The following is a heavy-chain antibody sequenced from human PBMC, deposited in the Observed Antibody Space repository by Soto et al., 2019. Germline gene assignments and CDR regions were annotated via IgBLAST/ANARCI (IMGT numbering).Heavy chain of an antibody. V-gene: IGHV3-43D*04. Sequence: GGALRLSCAASGFTNDDHHMYWVRQAPGQGLEWVSRIGWDGGSTYYADSVKGRFSTSRDNYKSSLHLHMNSLRAEDTASYYCAIFSGAMDVWGQGTTVTVS. D-gene: IGHD3-9*01. CDR1: GFTNDDHH. CDR2: IGWDGGST. J-gene: IGHJ6*02. CDR3: AIFSGAMDV.